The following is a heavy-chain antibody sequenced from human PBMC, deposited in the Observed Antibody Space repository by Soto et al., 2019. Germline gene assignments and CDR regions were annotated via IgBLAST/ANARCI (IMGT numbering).Heavy chain of an antibody. Sequence: GGSLRLSCAASGFTFSSYAMSWVRQAPGKGLEWVSAISGSGGSTYYADSVKGRFTISRDNSKNTLYLQMNSLRAEDSAVYYCAKVNYDFWSGYPSPYYYYGMDVWGQGTTVTVSS. D-gene: IGHD3-3*01. CDR2: ISGSGGST. J-gene: IGHJ6*02. CDR1: GFTFSSYA. V-gene: IGHV3-23*01. CDR3: AKVNYDFWSGYPSPYYYYGMDV.